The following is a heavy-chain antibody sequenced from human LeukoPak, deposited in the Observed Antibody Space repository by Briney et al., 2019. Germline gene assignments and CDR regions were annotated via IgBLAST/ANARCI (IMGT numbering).Heavy chain of an antibody. J-gene: IGHJ3*02. Sequence: ASVKVSCTASGYTFTVDYMHWGRQAPGQGLEWMGWINPNSGATTYAQKSQGRVTMTRDTSISTAYMELTRLRSDDTAVYYYAWSIAATEAFYSWGQGAMVTVSS. CDR1: GYTFTVDY. CDR2: INPNSGAT. D-gene: IGHD6-6*01. V-gene: IGHV1-2*02. CDR3: AWSIAATEAFYS.